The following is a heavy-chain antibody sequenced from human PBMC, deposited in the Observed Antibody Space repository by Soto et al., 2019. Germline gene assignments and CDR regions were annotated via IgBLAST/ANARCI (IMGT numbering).Heavy chain of an antibody. D-gene: IGHD4-17*01. CDR2: IYYSGDT. V-gene: IGHV4-59*01. J-gene: IGHJ4*02. CDR3: ARDNRYGVLDC. CDR1: GGSISSYH. Sequence: PSETLSVTWTVPGGSISSYHWSWIRQPPGKGLEWIGYIYYSGDTNYNPSLKSRVTISVDTSKNQFSLSLSSLTAADTAVYYCARDNRYGVLDCWGQGTMVTVSS.